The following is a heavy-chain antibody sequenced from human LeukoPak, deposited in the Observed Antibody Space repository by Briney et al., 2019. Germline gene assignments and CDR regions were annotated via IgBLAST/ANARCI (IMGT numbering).Heavy chain of an antibody. Sequence: GGSLRLSCAASGFIFSDYYMSWIRQAPGKGLEWLSYITSSGSTIYYADSVKGRFTISRDNAKNSLYLQMNSLRAEDTAGYYCARREGGFYSWGIAYWGQGTLVTVSS. CDR1: GFIFSDYY. CDR2: ITSSGSTI. CDR3: ARREGGFYSWGIAY. J-gene: IGHJ4*02. V-gene: IGHV3-11*04. D-gene: IGHD1-26*01.